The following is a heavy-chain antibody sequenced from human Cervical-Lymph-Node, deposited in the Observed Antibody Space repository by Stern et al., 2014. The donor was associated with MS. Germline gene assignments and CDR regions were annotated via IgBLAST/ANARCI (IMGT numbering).Heavy chain of an antibody. CDR2: IYPGGSDT. Sequence: EVQLVQSGAEVKKPGESLKISCKGSGYSFTSYWIGWVRQMPGKGLEWMGIIYPGGSDTRYSPSFPGQVTISADKAISTAYLQWSSLKASDTAMYYCARQESLGDGYNHFDYWGQGTLVTVSS. CDR1: GYSFTSYW. D-gene: IGHD5-24*01. CDR3: ARQESLGDGYNHFDY. J-gene: IGHJ4*02. V-gene: IGHV5-51*01.